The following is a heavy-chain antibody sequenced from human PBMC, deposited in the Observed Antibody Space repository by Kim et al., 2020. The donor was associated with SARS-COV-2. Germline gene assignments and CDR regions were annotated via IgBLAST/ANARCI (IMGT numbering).Heavy chain of an antibody. V-gene: IGHV3-23*01. Sequence: GGSLRLSCATFEFTFSVAAMAWIRQAPGKGLEWVSAVSGGGGSTFYAESVRGRFTISRDTATNTLYLQMNNLRVEDTAVYYCAKFYAPLGCGPGTLVTLS. CDR1: EFTFSVAA. CDR2: VSGGGGST. D-gene: IGHD2-2*01. J-gene: IGHJ4*02. CDR3: AKFYAPLG.